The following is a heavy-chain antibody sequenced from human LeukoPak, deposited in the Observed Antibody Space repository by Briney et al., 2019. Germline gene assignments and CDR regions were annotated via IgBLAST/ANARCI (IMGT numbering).Heavy chain of an antibody. CDR2: ISYDGSNK. D-gene: IGHD2-15*01. V-gene: IGHV3-30*03. CDR3: ARDAGYCSGGSCYPGQFDY. Sequence: PGGSLRLSCAASGFTFSSYGMHWVRQAPGKGLEWVAVISYDGSNKYYADSVKGRFTISRDNSKNTLYLQMNSLRAEDTAVYYCARDAGYCSGGSCYPGQFDYWGQGTLVTVSS. CDR1: GFTFSSYG. J-gene: IGHJ4*02.